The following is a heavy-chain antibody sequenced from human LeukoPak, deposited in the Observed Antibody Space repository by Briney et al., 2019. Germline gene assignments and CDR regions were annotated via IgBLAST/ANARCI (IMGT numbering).Heavy chain of an antibody. CDR1: GFPFSTYA. Sequence: QPGGSLRLSCAASGFPFSTYAMSWVRQPPAKGLEWVSFISGSDGGTSYADSVKGRFTISRDNSQNTLYLQMNSLRAEDTAVYYRIWFGEQLQRTLDYWGQGSLVTVSS. J-gene: IGHJ4*02. V-gene: IGHV3-23*01. D-gene: IGHD3-10*01. CDR3: IWFGEQLQRTLDY. CDR2: ISGSDGGT.